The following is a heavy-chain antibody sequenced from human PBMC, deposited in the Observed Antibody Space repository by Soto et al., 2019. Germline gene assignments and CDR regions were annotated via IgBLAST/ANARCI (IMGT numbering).Heavy chain of an antibody. CDR1: GGSFSGYY. D-gene: IGHD4-17*01. Sequence: SETLSLTCAVYGGSFSGYYWSWIRQPPGKGLEWIGEINHSGSTNYNPSLKSRVTISVDTSKNQFSLKLSSVTAADTAVYYCASHVGVTKYNDAFDLWGQGTMVTVSS. CDR2: INHSGST. J-gene: IGHJ3*01. V-gene: IGHV4-34*01. CDR3: ASHVGVTKYNDAFDL.